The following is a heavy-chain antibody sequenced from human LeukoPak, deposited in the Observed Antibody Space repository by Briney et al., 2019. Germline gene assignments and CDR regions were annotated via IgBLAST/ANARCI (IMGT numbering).Heavy chain of an antibody. CDR3: AKDPLTYDYSNPDY. V-gene: IGHV3-66*01. Sequence: GGSLRLSCAASGFTVSTNYMNWVRQAPGKGLEWVSLIYSDGSTYYADSVKGRFTISRDNSKNTLYLQMNSLRAEDTAVYYCAKDPLTYDYSNPDYWGQGTLVTVSS. CDR2: IYSDGST. D-gene: IGHD4-11*01. CDR1: GFTVSTNY. J-gene: IGHJ4*02.